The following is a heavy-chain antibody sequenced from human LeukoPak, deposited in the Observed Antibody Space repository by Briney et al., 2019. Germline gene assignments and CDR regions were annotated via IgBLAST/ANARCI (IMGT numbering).Heavy chain of an antibody. CDR2: IYYSGST. D-gene: IGHD4-17*01. Sequence: SETLSLTCTVSGVSISSYYWSWIRQPPGKGLEWIGYIYYSGSTNYNPSLKSRVTISVDTSKNQFSLKLSSVTAADTAVYYCARGDYGETFDIWGQGTMVTVSS. J-gene: IGHJ3*02. CDR3: ARGDYGETFDI. V-gene: IGHV4-59*01. CDR1: GVSISSYY.